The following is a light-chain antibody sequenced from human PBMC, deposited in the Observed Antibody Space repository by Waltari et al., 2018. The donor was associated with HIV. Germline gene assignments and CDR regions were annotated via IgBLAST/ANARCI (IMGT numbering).Light chain of an antibody. CDR3: HQYGLSPKT. CDR2: GAS. Sequence: EIVLTQSPGTLSLSPGERATLSCRTSQPVRSSYVAWYQQRPGQAPRLVIFGASSRATGIPDRFSGSGSGTDFTLTISRLEPEDSATYYCHQYGLSPKTFGQGTNVEIK. V-gene: IGKV3-20*01. J-gene: IGKJ1*01. CDR1: QPVRSSY.